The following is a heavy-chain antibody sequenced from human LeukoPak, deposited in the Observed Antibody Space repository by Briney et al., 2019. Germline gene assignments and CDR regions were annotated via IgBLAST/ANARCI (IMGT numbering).Heavy chain of an antibody. D-gene: IGHD3-10*01. CDR1: GGSISSGGYY. V-gene: IGHV4-31*03. J-gene: IGHJ3*02. CDR3: ARDISRGSHVFDI. CDR2: IYYSGST. Sequence: SETLSLTYTVSGGSISSGGYYWSWIRQHRGKGLEGFVYIYYSGSTYYTPSLGSRVTISLDASKNQFSLQRNSATAAGVSVYYCARDISRGSHVFDIWGQGTMVTVSS.